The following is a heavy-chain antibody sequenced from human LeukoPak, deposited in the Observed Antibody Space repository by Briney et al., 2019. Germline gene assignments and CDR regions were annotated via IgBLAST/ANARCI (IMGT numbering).Heavy chain of an antibody. J-gene: IGHJ4*02. CDR1: GFTFSSYG. V-gene: IGHV3-30*02. CDR3: AKLWDDDYGSGSYYKDY. D-gene: IGHD3-10*01. Sequence: GGSLRLSCAASGFTFSSYGMHWVRQAPGKGLEWVAVIWYDGSNKYYADSVKGRFTISRDNSKNTLYLQMNSLRAEDTAVYYCAKLWDDDYGSGSYYKDYWGQGTLVTVSS. CDR2: IWYDGSNK.